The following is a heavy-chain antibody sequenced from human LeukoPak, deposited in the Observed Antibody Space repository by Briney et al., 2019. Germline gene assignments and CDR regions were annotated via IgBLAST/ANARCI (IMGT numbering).Heavy chain of an antibody. D-gene: IGHD1-26*01. CDR2: IYYSGST. CDR1: GGSIRSYY. J-gene: IGHJ1*01. V-gene: IGHV4-59*01. CDR3: ARSAIVSPLQH. Sequence: SETLSLTCTVSGGSIRSYYWSWIRQPPGKGLEWIGYIYYSGSTNYNPSLKSRVTISVDTSKNQFSLKLSSVTAADTAVYYCARSAIVSPLQHWGQGTLVTVSS.